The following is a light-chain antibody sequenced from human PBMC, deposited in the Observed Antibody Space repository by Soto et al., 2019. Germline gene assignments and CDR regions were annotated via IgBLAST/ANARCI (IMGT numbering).Light chain of an antibody. J-gene: IGKJ5*01. Sequence: EIVLTQSPATLSLSPGERATLSCRASQSVSSYLAWYQQKPGQAPRLLIYDASNRATGIPERFRGRGSGTDFTLTISGLEPEDFAVYYCQQYGSSSLTFGQGTRLEI. CDR2: DAS. V-gene: IGKV3-11*01. CDR1: QSVSSY. CDR3: QQYGSSSLT.